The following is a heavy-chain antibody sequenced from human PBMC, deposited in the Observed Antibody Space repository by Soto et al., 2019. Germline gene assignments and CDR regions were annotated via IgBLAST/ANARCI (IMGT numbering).Heavy chain of an antibody. Sequence: QVHLQESGPGLVKPSQTLSLTCTVSGDSISSGEYYWAWIRQPPGKGLEWIGYVFYKGNTYYNPSLKSRLSIDVDTAKSQFSLRLCSVTAADTAVYYCARRYYFDSSGYADALDVWGQGTNVIVSS. CDR3: ARRYYFDSSGYADALDV. CDR2: VFYKGNT. D-gene: IGHD3-22*01. CDR1: GDSISSGEYY. V-gene: IGHV4-30-4*01. J-gene: IGHJ3*01.